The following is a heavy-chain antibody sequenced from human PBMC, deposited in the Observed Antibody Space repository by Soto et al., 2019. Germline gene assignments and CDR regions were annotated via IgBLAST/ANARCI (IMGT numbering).Heavy chain of an antibody. Sequence: QEQLVQAGAEVKKPGSSVRISCRASGGTFSNDAVSWVRQAPGQGLQWMGGIIPIFGTTHYAQKLQGRVTITAGEATATAYLELRSVTSEDTVVYYGETVLRTGNYGMDVSGQGTAGTVSS. CDR2: IIPIFGTT. J-gene: IGHJ6*02. CDR3: ETVLRTGNYGMDV. V-gene: IGHV1-69*01. D-gene: IGHD3-10*01. CDR1: GGTFSNDA.